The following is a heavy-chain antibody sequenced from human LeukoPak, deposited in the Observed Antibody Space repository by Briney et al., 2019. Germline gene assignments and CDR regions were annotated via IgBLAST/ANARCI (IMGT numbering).Heavy chain of an antibody. D-gene: IGHD3-16*01. CDR3: ARLGRYDYFIDY. V-gene: IGHV4-30-2*01. J-gene: IGHJ4*02. CDR2: IYHSGST. Sequence: PSETLSLTCAVSGDSISSAGYSWSWIRQPPGKGLEWIGYIYHSGSTYYNSSLKSRVTISVDRSKNQFSLKLTSVTAADTAVYYCARLGRYDYFIDYWGQGTLVTVSS. CDR1: GDSISSAGYS.